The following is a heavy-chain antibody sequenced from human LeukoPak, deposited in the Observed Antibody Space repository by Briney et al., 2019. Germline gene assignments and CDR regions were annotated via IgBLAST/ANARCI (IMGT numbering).Heavy chain of an antibody. Sequence: SETLSLTCTVSGGSISSSSYYWGWIRQPPGKGLEWIGSIYYSGSTYYNPSLKSRVTISVDTSKNQFSLKLSSVTAADTAAYYCARVAWESTGLSDYWGQGTLVTVSS. J-gene: IGHJ4*02. CDR2: IYYSGST. D-gene: IGHD1-26*01. CDR3: ARVAWESTGLSDY. CDR1: GGSISSSSYY. V-gene: IGHV4-39*07.